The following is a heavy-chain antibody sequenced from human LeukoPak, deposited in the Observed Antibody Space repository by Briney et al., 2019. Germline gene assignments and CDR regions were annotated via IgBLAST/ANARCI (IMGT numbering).Heavy chain of an antibody. D-gene: IGHD2-15*01. CDR3: ASAAAYIAALDY. CDR2: IYYTGTT. J-gene: IGHJ4*02. V-gene: IGHV4-31*03. CDR1: GGSISSGAYY. Sequence: SETLSLTCTVSGGSISSGAYYWSWLRQHPGKGLEWIGYIYYTGTTYYNPSLESRVTISVDTSKNQFSLNLRSVTAADTAVYYCASAAAYIAALDYWGQGTLVTVSS.